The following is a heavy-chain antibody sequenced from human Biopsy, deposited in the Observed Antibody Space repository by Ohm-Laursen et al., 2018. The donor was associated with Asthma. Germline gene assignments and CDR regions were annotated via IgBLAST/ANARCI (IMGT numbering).Heavy chain of an antibody. D-gene: IGHD3-22*01. CDR3: VKDTVEDRGGYYTFDV. CDR2: ISPDGRSA. J-gene: IGHJ3*01. Sequence: SLRLSCAASGFTFGGYAMSWARQAPGKRLEWVSTISPDGRSAHGPDSFRGRFTISRDNSRDTLYLQMRSLRADDTAVYSCVKDTVEDRGGYYTFDVWGQGTKVTVSS. V-gene: IGHV3-23*01. CDR1: GFTFGGYA.